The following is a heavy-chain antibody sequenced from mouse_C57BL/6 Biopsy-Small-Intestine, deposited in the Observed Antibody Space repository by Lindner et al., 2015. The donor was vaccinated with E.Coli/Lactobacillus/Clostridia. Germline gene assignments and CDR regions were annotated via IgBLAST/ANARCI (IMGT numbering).Heavy chain of an antibody. CDR2: INPPTGGT. J-gene: IGHJ2*01. CDR3: ARSHAEGDF. V-gene: IGHV1-42*01. CDR1: GYSFTGYF. Sequence: VQLQESGPELVKPGASVKISCKASGYSFTGYFINWVKQSPEKSLEWIGEINPPTGGTTYNQKFKAKATLTVDTSSSTAYMQFENLTSEDSAVYYCARSHAEGDFWGQGTTLTISS.